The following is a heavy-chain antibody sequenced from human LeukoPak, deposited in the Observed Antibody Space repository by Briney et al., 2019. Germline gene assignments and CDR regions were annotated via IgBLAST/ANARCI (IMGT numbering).Heavy chain of an antibody. J-gene: IGHJ4*02. Sequence: GGSLRLSCAASGFTFSSYSMNWVRQAPGKGLEWVSHISSSSSTIYYADSVKGRFTISRDNAKNSLYLQMNSLRVEDTAVYYCARYYYDNSGYYFSLGYWGQGTLVTVSS. V-gene: IGHV3-48*01. CDR2: ISSSSSTI. CDR1: GFTFSSYS. D-gene: IGHD3-22*01. CDR3: ARYYYDNSGYYFSLGY.